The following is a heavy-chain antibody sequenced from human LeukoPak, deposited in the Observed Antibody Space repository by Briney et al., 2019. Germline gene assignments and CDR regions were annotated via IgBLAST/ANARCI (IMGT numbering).Heavy chain of an antibody. D-gene: IGHD6-19*01. V-gene: IGHV4-34*01. CDR1: GGSFSGYY. Sequence: KPSETLSLTCAAYGGSFSGYYWSWIRQPPGKGLEWIGEINHSGSTNYNPSLKSRVTISVDTSKNQFSLKLSSVTAADTAVYYCARSPLQIAVRGYYYYYYGMDVWGQGTTVTVSS. CDR3: ARSPLQIAVRGYYYYYYGMDV. CDR2: INHSGST. J-gene: IGHJ6*02.